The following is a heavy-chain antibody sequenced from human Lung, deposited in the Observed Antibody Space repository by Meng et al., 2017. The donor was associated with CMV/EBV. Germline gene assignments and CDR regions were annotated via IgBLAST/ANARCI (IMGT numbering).Heavy chain of an antibody. CDR3: AREEAMVGYYTNWFDA. CDR1: GFPVRSYA. J-gene: IGHJ5*02. D-gene: IGHD5-18*01. CDR2: TSGSVGNT. V-gene: IGHV3-23*01. Sequence: GGSLRLXCAASGFPVRSYAMSWVRQAPGKGLEWVSSTSGSVGNTYYADSVKGRFTISRDNSGDTLYMQMSSLRAEDTAVYYCAREEAMVGYYTNWFDAWGQGALVTAPQ.